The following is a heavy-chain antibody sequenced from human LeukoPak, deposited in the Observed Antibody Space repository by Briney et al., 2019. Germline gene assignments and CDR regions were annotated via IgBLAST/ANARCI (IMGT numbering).Heavy chain of an antibody. CDR2: INLYTGDK. V-gene: IGHV1-8*03. D-gene: IGHD2-21*02. CDR1: GYTFTNYH. Sequence: AAVKLSCTASGYTFTNYHINWVRLPSGPGIELMTWINLYTGDKAYARKFPVRVTITTSYAIAKPSLELPSLSSEDPAVYFCSRTTSMTASGYDYWGQGTLVTVSS. J-gene: IGHJ4*02. CDR3: SRTTSMTASGYDY.